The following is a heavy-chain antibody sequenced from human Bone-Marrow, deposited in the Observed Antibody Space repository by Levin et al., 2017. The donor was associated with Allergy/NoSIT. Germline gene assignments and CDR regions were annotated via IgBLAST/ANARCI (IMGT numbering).Heavy chain of an antibody. V-gene: IGHV3-9*01. J-gene: IGHJ3*02. D-gene: IGHD3-16*02. CDR3: AKAKWGLSSLDGFDI. CDR1: GFTFDDYA. Sequence: AGGSLRLSCAASGFTFDDYAMHWVRQAPGKGLEWLSGITWNSGRIDYAESVKGRFTISRDNARNSLYLQVDSLRSEDTALYYCAKAKWGLSSLDGFDIWGQGTVVTVSS. CDR2: ITWNSGRI.